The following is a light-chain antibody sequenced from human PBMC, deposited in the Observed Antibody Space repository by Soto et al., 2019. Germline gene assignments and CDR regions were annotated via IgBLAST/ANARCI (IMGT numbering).Light chain of an antibody. CDR1: EDINDW. CDR2: DAS. CDR3: QQYKSRRT. V-gene: IGKV1-5*01. J-gene: IGKJ1*01. Sequence: DIPITHSPSTLSASIEYRVPITCRASEDINDWLAWYQQKPGNAPKFLIYDASTLQSGVPSRFSGSGSGTEFTLTISSLQPDDSATYYCQQYKSRRTFGQGTKVDI.